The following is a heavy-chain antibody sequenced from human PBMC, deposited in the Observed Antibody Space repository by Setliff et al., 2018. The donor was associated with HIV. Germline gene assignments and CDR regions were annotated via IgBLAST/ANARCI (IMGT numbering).Heavy chain of an antibody. CDR1: GYSISNGYN. CDR2: IYHVGTT. D-gene: IGHD5-18*01. V-gene: IGHV4-38-2*01. Sequence: SETLSLTCAVSGYSISNGYNWGWIRQSPEKGLEWIANIYHVGTTFYNPSLKSRASISVDTSKSHFSLNLSSVTAADTAVYYCARGNAYPGIQLVDYWGQGTLVTVSS. CDR3: ARGNAYPGIQLVDY. J-gene: IGHJ4*02.